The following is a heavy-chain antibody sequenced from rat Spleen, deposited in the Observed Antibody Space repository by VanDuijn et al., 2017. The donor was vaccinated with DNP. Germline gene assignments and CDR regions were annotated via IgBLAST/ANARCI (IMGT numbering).Heavy chain of an antibody. CDR3: ARQGMYTTDWFAY. V-gene: IGHV5-31*01. CDR1: GFTFNNYW. Sequence: EVQLVESGGDLVQPGRSLKLSCVASGFTFNNYWMTWIRQVPGKGLEWVASITSSGGSTYYPDSVKGRFTISRDNAKNTLYLQMDSLRSEDTATYYCARQGMYTTDWFAYWGQGTLVTVSS. D-gene: IGHD1-6*01. CDR2: ITSSGGST. J-gene: IGHJ3*01.